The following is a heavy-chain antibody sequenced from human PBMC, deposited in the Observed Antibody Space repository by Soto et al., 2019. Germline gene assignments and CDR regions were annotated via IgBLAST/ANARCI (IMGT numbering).Heavy chain of an antibody. CDR2: ISGSGGST. CDR1: GFTFSSYA. D-gene: IGHD2-15*01. J-gene: IGHJ4*02. CDR3: AKDGVVVAAIAWNY. Sequence: GGSXRLYCAASGFTFSSYAMSWVRQAPGKGLEWVSAISGSGGSTYYADSVKGRFTISRDNSKNTLYLQMNSLRAGDTAVYYCAKDGVVVAAIAWNYWGQGTLVTVSS. V-gene: IGHV3-23*01.